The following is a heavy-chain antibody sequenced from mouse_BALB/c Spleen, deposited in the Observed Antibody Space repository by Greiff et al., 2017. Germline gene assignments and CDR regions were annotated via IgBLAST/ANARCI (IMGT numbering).Heavy chain of an antibody. CDR1: GFNFKDYY. Sequence: EVKLMESGAELVRPGASVKLSCTASGFNFKDYYMHWVKQTPEQGLEWIGWIDPENGDTEYAPKFQGKATMTADTSSNTAYLQLSSLTSEDTAVDYCNPYYRYDVGYAMDYWGQGTSVTVSS. CDR3: NPYYRYDVGYAMDY. D-gene: IGHD2-14*01. J-gene: IGHJ4*01. CDR2: IDPENGDT. V-gene: IGHV14-4*02.